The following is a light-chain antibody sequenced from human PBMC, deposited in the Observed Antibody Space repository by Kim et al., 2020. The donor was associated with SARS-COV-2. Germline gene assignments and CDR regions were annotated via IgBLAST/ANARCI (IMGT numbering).Light chain of an antibody. CDR2: SAS. CDR1: QSVSDNY. CDR3: QQLGDSPRT. Sequence: EVVLTQSPGTLSLSPGERATLSCRASQSVSDNYLAWYQQKRGQAPRLLIYSASTRATGIPDRFSGSGSGTDFTLTINRLEPEDFAVYYCQQLGDSPRTCGQGTRVDIK. J-gene: IGKJ1*01. V-gene: IGKV3-20*01.